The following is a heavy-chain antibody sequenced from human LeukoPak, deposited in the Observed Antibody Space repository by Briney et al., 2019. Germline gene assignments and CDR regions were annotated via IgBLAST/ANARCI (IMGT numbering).Heavy chain of an antibody. Sequence: SETLSLTCAVYGGSFSGYYWSWIRQPPGKGLEWIGEINHSGSTNYNPSLKSRVTISVDTSKNQISLKLSSVTAADTAVYYCARGRGATMVRGRALYFDYWGQGTLVTVSS. V-gene: IGHV4-34*01. CDR3: ARGRGATMVRGRALYFDY. J-gene: IGHJ4*02. D-gene: IGHD3-10*01. CDR1: GGSFSGYY. CDR2: INHSGST.